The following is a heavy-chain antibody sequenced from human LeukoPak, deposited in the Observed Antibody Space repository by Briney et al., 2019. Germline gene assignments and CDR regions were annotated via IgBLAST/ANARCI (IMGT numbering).Heavy chain of an antibody. CDR2: IYHSGST. V-gene: IGHV4-38-2*01. Sequence: SETLSLTCAVSGYSISSGYYWGWIRQPPGKGLEWIGSIYHSGSTYYNPSLKSRVTISVDTSKNQFSLKLSSVTAADTAAYYCARRPYCSGGNCSFDVWGKGTTVTVSS. J-gene: IGHJ6*04. D-gene: IGHD2-15*01. CDR1: GYSISSGYY. CDR3: ARRPYCSGGNCSFDV.